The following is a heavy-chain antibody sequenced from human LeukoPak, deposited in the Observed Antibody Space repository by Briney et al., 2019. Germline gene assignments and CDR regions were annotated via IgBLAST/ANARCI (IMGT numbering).Heavy chain of an antibody. CDR2: ISSSSTYI. Sequence: GGSLRLSCAGSGFTFSDYSMNWVRQAPGKGLEWVSSISSSSTYIYYADSVKGRFTISRDNAKNSLYLQMNSLRAEDTAVYYCARDVVFYYDSSGYYYFDYWGQGALVTVSS. D-gene: IGHD3-22*01. CDR3: ARDVVFYYDSSGYYYFDY. CDR1: GFTFSDYS. V-gene: IGHV3-21*01. J-gene: IGHJ4*02.